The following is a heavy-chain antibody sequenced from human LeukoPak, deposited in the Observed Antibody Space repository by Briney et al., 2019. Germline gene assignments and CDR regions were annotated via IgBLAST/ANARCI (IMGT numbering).Heavy chain of an antibody. CDR1: GFAVSSNY. CDR3: AKDGNWARFEN. V-gene: IGHV3-53*01. Sequence: GGSLRLSCAASGFAVSSNYMSWVRQAPGKGLEWVSVIYSGGSTYYADSVKGRFTISRDNSKNTLYLQMNSPRAEDTAAYYCAKDGNWARFENWGQGTLVTVSS. J-gene: IGHJ4*02. CDR2: IYSGGST. D-gene: IGHD7-27*01.